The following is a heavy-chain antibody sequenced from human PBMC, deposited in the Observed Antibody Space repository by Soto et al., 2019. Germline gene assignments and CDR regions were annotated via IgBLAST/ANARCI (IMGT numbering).Heavy chain of an antibody. V-gene: IGHV3-9*01. CDR2: ISWNSGSI. Sequence: GGSLRLSCAASGFTFDDYAMHWVRQAPGKGLEWVSGISWNSGSIGYADSVKGRFTISRDNAKNSLYLQMNSLRAEDTALYYCEKARGLVGAQAAFDIWGQGTMVTVSS. J-gene: IGHJ3*02. CDR1: GFTFDDYA. CDR3: EKARGLVGAQAAFDI. D-gene: IGHD1-26*01.